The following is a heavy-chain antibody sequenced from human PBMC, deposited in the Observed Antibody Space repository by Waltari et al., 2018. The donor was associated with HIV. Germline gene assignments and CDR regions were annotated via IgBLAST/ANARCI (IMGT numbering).Heavy chain of an antibody. CDR2: IRYDGNTK. Sequence: QGQLVASGGGVVEPGGSLSLSCAGAGFSFRISGMDWVRQAQGKGLEWVTFIRYDGNTKYYADSVKGRFTISRDNSKNTLYLQMSSLRAEDTAVYYCAKELRSGYSYYYYGMDVWGQGTTVTVSS. J-gene: IGHJ6*02. CDR1: GFSFRISG. D-gene: IGHD2-15*01. CDR3: AKELRSGYSYYYYGMDV. V-gene: IGHV3-30*02.